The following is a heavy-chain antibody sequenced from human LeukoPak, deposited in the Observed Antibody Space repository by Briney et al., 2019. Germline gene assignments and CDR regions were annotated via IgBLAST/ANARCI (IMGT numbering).Heavy chain of an antibody. D-gene: IGHD3-9*01. CDR3: AGGGGPPRRSSDWLLYLDL. CDR2: ISGYNGNT. CDR1: GFTFTSYG. Sequence: GASVKVSCKTSGFTFTSYGIIWVRQAPGQGPEWVGWISGYNGNTNYAQSLQGRVTITAVTSTTTVYMEVRSLRSDDTAVYYCAGGGGPPRRSSDWLLYLDLWGQGALITVSS. V-gene: IGHV1-18*01. J-gene: IGHJ4*02.